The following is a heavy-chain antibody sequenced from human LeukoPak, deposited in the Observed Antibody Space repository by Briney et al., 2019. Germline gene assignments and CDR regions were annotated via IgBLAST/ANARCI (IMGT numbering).Heavy chain of an antibody. J-gene: IGHJ4*02. Sequence: PGGSLRLSCAASGFTFSSYEMNWVRQAPGKGLEWVSSIISSSSYIYYADSVKGRFTISRDNAKNSLYLQMNTLRAEDTAVYYCATSGYHYGLVDYWGQGTLVTVSS. CDR1: GFTFSSYE. CDR3: ATSGYHYGLVDY. V-gene: IGHV3-21*01. CDR2: IISSSSYI. D-gene: IGHD5-18*01.